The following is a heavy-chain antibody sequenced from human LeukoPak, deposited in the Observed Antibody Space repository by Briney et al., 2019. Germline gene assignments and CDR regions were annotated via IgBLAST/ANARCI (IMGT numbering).Heavy chain of an antibody. Sequence: SETLSLTCTVSGGSISSSSYYWGWIRQPPGKGLEWIGSIYYSGSTYYNPSLKSRVTISVDTSKNQFSLKLSSVTAADTAVYYCGGYCSGGSCYLDYGDYGTGVDYWGQGTLVTVSS. V-gene: IGHV4-39*01. CDR1: GGSISSSSYY. D-gene: IGHD2-15*01. J-gene: IGHJ4*02. CDR2: IYYSGST. CDR3: GGYCSGGSCYLDYGDYGTGVDY.